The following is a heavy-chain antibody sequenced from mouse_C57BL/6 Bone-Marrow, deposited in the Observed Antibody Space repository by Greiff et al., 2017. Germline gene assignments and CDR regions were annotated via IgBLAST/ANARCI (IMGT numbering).Heavy chain of an antibody. CDR1: GYTFTSYW. Sequence: QVQLQQPGAELVRPGTSVKLSCKASGYTFTSYWMHWVKQRPGQGLEWIGVIDPSDSYTNYNQKFKGKATLTVDTSASTAYMQLSSLTSEASAVYYCARGGIYDGYLFDYWGQGTTLTVSS. J-gene: IGHJ2*01. CDR2: IDPSDSYT. D-gene: IGHD2-3*01. CDR3: ARGGIYDGYLFDY. V-gene: IGHV1-59*01.